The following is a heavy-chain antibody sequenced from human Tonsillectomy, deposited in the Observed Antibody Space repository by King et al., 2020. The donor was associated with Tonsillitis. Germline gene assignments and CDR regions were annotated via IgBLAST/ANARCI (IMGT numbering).Heavy chain of an antibody. Sequence: QLVQAGAEVEKPGASVKVSCKASGYTFTDYYIHWVRHAPGQGLEWMGWINPHSRGTIFAQKFQGRVTMNRDTSISTAYMELSCLTSDDTAVYYCARGKGRTTSRWFDPWGQGTLVTVSS. CDR1: GYTFTDYY. CDR2: INPHSRGT. CDR3: ARGKGRTTSRWFDP. V-gene: IGHV1-2*02. J-gene: IGHJ5*02. D-gene: IGHD4-17*01.